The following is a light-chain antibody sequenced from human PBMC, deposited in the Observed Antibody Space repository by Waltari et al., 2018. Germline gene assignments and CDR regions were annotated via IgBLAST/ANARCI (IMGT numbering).Light chain of an antibody. CDR3: ASWDDSLSGRI. CDR2: SNN. CDR1: SPNIGSSF. V-gene: IGLV1-47*01. Sequence: QSVLFPPPSAFGTPGPRVTIPSSGTSPNIGSSFLFWYQQFPERAPKLVIYSNNQRPSGVTDRFSGSKSGTSASLTISVLRSEDEADYYCASWDDSLSGRIFGGGTKLTVL. J-gene: IGLJ2*01.